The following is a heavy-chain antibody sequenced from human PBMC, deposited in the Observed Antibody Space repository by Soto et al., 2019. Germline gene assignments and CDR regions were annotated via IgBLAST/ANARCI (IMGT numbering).Heavy chain of an antibody. CDR2: IYYNGIT. D-gene: IGHD2-2*02. Sequence: QLQLQESGPGLVKPSETLSLTCTVSGDSISTINYYWGWIRQPPGKGLEWIGSIYYNGITYYNPSLKSRVTISVDTSKKHFSLKMISVTAADTAVYYCARDIIVVVPAAIRGIPRGMDVWGQGTTVTVSS. V-gene: IGHV4-39*02. CDR3: ARDIIVVVPAAIRGIPRGMDV. CDR1: GDSISTINYY. J-gene: IGHJ6*02.